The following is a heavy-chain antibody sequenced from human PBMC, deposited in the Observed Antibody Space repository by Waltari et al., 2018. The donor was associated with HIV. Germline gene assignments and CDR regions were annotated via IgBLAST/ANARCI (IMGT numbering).Heavy chain of an antibody. J-gene: IGHJ6*02. CDR2: INTGNGNT. CDR3: TRDEFSSWSQSGGMDV. Sequence: QVQLVQSGAEVKKHGASVKVSCKTSGYTFVDYAIHWVRQAPGQRLEWMGWINTGNGNTKYSQEFQGRVSITRDTSASTVFMELSRLRSEDTALYYCTRDEFSSWSQSGGMDVWGQGTTVTVS. D-gene: IGHD6-13*01. CDR1: GYTFVDYA. V-gene: IGHV1-3*04.